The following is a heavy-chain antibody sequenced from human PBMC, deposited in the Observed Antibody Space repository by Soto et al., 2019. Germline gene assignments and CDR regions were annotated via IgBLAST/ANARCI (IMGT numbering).Heavy chain of an antibody. V-gene: IGHV1-18*01. CDR2: ISPYNGNT. Sequence: GASVKVSCKASGFTFTDYGITWLRQAPGQGLEWMGRISPYNGNTNYAQNVQERVTMTTDTSTSTVYMELRSLRSDDTAVYYCAREYLDYYDTSGYYYWGQGTLVTVSS. D-gene: IGHD3-22*01. CDR1: GFTFTDYG. CDR3: AREYLDYYDTSGYYY. J-gene: IGHJ4*02.